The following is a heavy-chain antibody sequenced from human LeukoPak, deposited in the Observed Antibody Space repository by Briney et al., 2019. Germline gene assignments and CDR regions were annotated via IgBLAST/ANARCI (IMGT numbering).Heavy chain of an antibody. J-gene: IGHJ4*02. CDR3: TRDRAYSTFDY. V-gene: IGHV3-7*01. CDR1: GFTFSSYS. CDR2: INPDGSVK. Sequence: PGGSLRLSCAASGFTFSSYSMNWVRQAPGKGLEWVANINPDGSVKNYVDSVKGRFTIFRDNAKNSVFLQMNSLRAEDTAVYYCTRDRAYSTFDYWGQGTLVTVSS. D-gene: IGHD1-26*01.